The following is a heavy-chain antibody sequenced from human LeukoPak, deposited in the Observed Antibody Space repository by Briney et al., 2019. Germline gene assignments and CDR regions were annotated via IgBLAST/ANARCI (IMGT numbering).Heavy chain of an antibody. V-gene: IGHV4-61*02. J-gene: IGHJ5*02. CDR2: MSSTGRS. CDR1: NASISSDTYF. CDR3: AKGAGPPWFDP. Sequence: TLSLTCTVSNASISSDTYFWSWIRQPAGKGLQWIGRMSSTGRSDYNPSLKSRVTISIDTSKNQFSMKLSSVTAADTAVYYCAKGAGPPWFDPWGQGTLVTVSS. D-gene: IGHD6-19*01.